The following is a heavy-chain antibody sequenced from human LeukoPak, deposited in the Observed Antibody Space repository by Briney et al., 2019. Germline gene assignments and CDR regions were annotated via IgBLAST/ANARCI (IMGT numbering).Heavy chain of an antibody. D-gene: IGHD5-24*01. CDR2: ISSSGSTI. Sequence: GGSLRLSCAASGFTFSDYYMSWIRQAPGKGLEWVSYISSSGSTIYYADSVKGRFTISRDNAKNSLYLQVNSLRAEDTAVYYCVAAGRDGKFDYWGQGTLVTVSS. J-gene: IGHJ4*02. V-gene: IGHV3-11*04. CDR3: VAAGRDGKFDY. CDR1: GFTFSDYY.